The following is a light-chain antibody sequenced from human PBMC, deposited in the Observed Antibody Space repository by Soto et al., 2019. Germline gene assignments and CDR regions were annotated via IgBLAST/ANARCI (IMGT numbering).Light chain of an antibody. Sequence: DFQMTQSPSSVSASVGDRVTITCRASQGISRWLAWYQKKPGKAPNLLIYAASSLQSGVPSRFSGSESGTDFTLTISSLQPEDCAIYFCQQANSFPITFGQGTRLEIK. CDR3: QQANSFPIT. CDR2: AAS. J-gene: IGKJ5*01. V-gene: IGKV1-12*01. CDR1: QGISRW.